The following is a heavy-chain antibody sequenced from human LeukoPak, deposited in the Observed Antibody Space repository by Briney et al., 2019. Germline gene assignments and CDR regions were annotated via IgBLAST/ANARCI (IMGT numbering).Heavy chain of an antibody. CDR2: ISTSSSYI. CDR3: ARDAILWNHGTDYFDY. CDR1: GFTFSSYN. Sequence: NPGGSLRLSCAASGFTFSSYNMKWVRQAPGKGLEWVSSISTSSSYIYYADSVKGRFTISRDNAKNSLYLQMNSLRAEDTAVYYCARDAILWNHGTDYFDYWGQGTLVTVSS. J-gene: IGHJ4*02. D-gene: IGHD1-14*01. V-gene: IGHV3-21*01.